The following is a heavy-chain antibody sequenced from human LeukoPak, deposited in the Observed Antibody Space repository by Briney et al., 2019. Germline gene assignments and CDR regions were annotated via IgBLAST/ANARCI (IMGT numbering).Heavy chain of an antibody. D-gene: IGHD6-19*01. CDR3: TRVVSVASYYFDY. Sequence: GGSLRLSCAVSGFTFSSYEMNWVRQAPGKGLEWISYISSGGSTIYYADSVKGRFTISRDNAKNSLYLQMNSLRAEDTAVYYCTRVVSVASYYFDYWGQGTLVTVSS. V-gene: IGHV3-48*03. J-gene: IGHJ4*02. CDR1: GFTFSSYE. CDR2: ISSGGSTI.